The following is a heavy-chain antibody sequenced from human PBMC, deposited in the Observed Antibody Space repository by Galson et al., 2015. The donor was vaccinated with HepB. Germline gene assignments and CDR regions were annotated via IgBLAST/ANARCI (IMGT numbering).Heavy chain of an antibody. D-gene: IGHD3-3*01. CDR3: ARDQRITRYYDFWSGYYGPD. CDR2: IYYSGST. Sequence: LSLTCTVSGGSISSGDYCWSWIRQPPGKGLEWIGYIYYSGSTYYNPSLKSRVTISVDTSKNQFSLKLSSVTAADTAVYYCARDQRITRYYDFWSGYYGPDWGQGTLVTVSS. CDR1: GGSISSGDYC. V-gene: IGHV4-30-4*01. J-gene: IGHJ4*02.